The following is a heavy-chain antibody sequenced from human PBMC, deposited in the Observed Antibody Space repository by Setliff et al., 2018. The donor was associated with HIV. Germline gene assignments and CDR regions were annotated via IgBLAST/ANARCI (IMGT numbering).Heavy chain of an antibody. CDR2: IYSDGRT. CDR1: GFTFGNFW. Sequence: PGESLKISCAASGFTFGNFWMHWVRQAPGKGLEWVSFIYSDGRTHYADSVKGLFTLSRDNSKNVMHLQMNGLRPEDTAVYYCAKGVKWLDPWGQGTLVTVSS. V-gene: IGHV3-53*01. J-gene: IGHJ5*02. CDR3: AKGVKWLDP. D-gene: IGHD3-16*01.